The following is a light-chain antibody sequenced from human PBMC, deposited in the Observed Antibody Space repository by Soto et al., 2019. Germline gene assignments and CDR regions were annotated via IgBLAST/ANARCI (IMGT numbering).Light chain of an antibody. CDR2: GAS. Sequence: EVLMTQAPATLSVSPGERATLSCRASQTINNNVAWYQLKVGQAPRILIYGASTRATGIPARFSGSGSGTEFTLNISSMKYEDFAEYHCKQYNNWTQTFGRGTQVEIK. J-gene: IGKJ4*02. CDR3: KQYNNWTQT. CDR1: QTINNN. V-gene: IGKV3-15*01.